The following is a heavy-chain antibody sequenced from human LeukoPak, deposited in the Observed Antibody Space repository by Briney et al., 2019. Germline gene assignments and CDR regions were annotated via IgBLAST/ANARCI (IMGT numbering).Heavy chain of an antibody. Sequence: GGSLRLSCAASGFTFSIYGMHWVRQAPGKGLEWVALIWFDGTKKYYADSVKGRFTISRDNSKNTLYLQMNSLRAEDTAVYYCAKLYSGTRPPDYWGQGALVTVSS. V-gene: IGHV3-33*06. CDR1: GFTFSIYG. J-gene: IGHJ4*02. D-gene: IGHD3-10*01. CDR2: IWFDGTKK. CDR3: AKLYSGTRPPDY.